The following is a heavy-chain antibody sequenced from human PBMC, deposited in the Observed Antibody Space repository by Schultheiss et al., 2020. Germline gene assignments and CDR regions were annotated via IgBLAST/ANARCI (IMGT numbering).Heavy chain of an antibody. CDR1: GGSFSGYY. Sequence: SETLSLTCAVYGGSFSGYYWSWIRQPPGKGLEWIGSIYYSGSTNYNPSLKSRVTISVDTSKNQFSLKLSSVTAADTAVYYCARGFGDYVSNYLFDYWGQGTLVTVSS. J-gene: IGHJ4*02. D-gene: IGHD4-17*01. CDR3: ARGFGDYVSNYLFDY. V-gene: IGHV4-34*01. CDR2: IYYSGST.